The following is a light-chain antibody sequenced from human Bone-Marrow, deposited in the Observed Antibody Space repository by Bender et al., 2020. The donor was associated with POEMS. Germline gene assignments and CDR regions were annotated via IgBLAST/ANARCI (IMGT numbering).Light chain of an antibody. J-gene: IGLJ3*02. V-gene: IGLV4-69*01. CDR3: QTWGPGIRV. CDR1: SEHSDDA. CDR2: INRDGSH. Sequence: QLVLTQSPSASASLGASVKLTCTLSSEHSDDAIAWHQQQPAKGPRNLMRINRDGSHNRGDDIPERFSGSKSGAERYLISSSLQAEDEADYYCQTWGPGIRVFGGGTKLTVL.